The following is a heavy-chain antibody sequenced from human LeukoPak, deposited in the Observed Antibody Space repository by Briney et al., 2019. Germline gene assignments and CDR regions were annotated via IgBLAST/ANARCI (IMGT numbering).Heavy chain of an antibody. CDR1: GYSISSGYY. Sequence: SETLSLTCTVSGYSISSGYYWGWIRQPPGKGLEWIGSIYYSGSTYYNPSLKSRVTISVDTSKNQFSLKLSSVTAADTAVYYCTSGDSSGYYSDYWGQGTLVTVSS. CDR2: IYYSGST. D-gene: IGHD3-22*01. J-gene: IGHJ4*02. CDR3: TSGDSSGYYSDY. V-gene: IGHV4-38-2*02.